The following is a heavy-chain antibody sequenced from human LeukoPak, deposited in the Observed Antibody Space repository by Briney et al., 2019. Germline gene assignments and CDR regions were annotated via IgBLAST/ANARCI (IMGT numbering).Heavy chain of an antibody. J-gene: IGHJ5*02. CDR2: IKYDGIEK. V-gene: IGHV3-7*01. D-gene: IGHD2-21*01. CDR3: ARDLVTEPTGDWFDP. Sequence: QPGGSLRLSCVASGFTFSTYWMAWVSQAPGKGLEWVANIKYDGIEKYYMDSVEGRFTISRDNAKNSLYLHMNNLRDDDTAVYYCARDLVTEPTGDWFDPWGQGTLVTVSS. CDR1: GFTFSTYW.